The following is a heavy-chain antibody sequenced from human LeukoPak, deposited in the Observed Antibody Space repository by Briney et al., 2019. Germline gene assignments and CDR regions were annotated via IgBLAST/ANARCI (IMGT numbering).Heavy chain of an antibody. J-gene: IGHJ4*02. CDR2: IYPGDSDT. Sequence: TGESLKISCKGSGYSFTSYWIGWVRQMPGKGLEWMGIIYPGDSDTRYSPSFQGQVTISADKSISTAYLQWSSLKASDTAMYYCARLSLVGATIAGFDYWGQGTLVTVSS. D-gene: IGHD1-26*01. CDR1: GYSFTSYW. V-gene: IGHV5-51*01. CDR3: ARLSLVGATIAGFDY.